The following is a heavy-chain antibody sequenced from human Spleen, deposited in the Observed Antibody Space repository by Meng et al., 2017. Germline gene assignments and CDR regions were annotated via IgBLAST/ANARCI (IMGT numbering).Heavy chain of an antibody. D-gene: IGHD6-13*01. CDR1: GYTFAAYW. Sequence: QVQLVQEGAEVKKTGASVKVSCKASGYTFAAYWIQWVRQAPGQGLEWMGRIDPKSDNTHYAQKFQGRVTMTRDTSISTAYMELSGLRSDDTAVYYCARDEDISAAGYLLGDFWGQGTLVTVSS. CDR2: IDPKSDNT. J-gene: IGHJ4*02. V-gene: IGHV1-2*06. CDR3: ARDEDISAAGYLLGDF.